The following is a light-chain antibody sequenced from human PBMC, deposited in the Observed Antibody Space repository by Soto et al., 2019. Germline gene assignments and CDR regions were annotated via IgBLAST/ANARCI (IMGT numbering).Light chain of an antibody. Sequence: QSALTQPASVSGSPGESITISCTGTSSDVGAYNYVSWYQQHPGKAPKLMIYDVSNRPSGVSNRFSGSKSGNTASLTISGLQAEDEAYFYCSSYTSTNSLFGGGTKLTVL. V-gene: IGLV2-14*03. CDR1: SSDVGAYNY. CDR3: SSYTSTNSL. CDR2: DVS. J-gene: IGLJ2*01.